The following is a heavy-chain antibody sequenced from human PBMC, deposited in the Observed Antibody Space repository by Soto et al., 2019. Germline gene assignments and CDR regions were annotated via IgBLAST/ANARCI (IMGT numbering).Heavy chain of an antibody. Sequence: GSLRLSGAASGFTVSSNYMSWVRQAPGKGLEWVSVIYSGGSTYYADSVKGRFTISRHNSKNTLYLQMNSLRAEDTAVYYCARDLIVVVPARAYYYGMDVWGKGTTVTVSS. D-gene: IGHD2-2*01. CDR3: ARDLIVVVPARAYYYGMDV. CDR1: GFTVSSNY. CDR2: IYSGGST. J-gene: IGHJ6*04. V-gene: IGHV3-53*04.